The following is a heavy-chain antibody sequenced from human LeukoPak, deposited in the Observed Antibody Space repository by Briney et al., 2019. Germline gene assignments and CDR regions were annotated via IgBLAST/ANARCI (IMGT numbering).Heavy chain of an antibody. Sequence: GGSLRLSCAASEFTFSSYGMHWVRQAPGKGLEWVAFILYDGSSKHYADSVKGRFTISRDNSKNTLYLQMNSLGAEDTAVYYCAKPGNYDILTGFDYWGQGTLVTVSS. V-gene: IGHV3-30*02. CDR2: ILYDGSSK. CDR3: AKPGNYDILTGFDY. CDR1: EFTFSSYG. J-gene: IGHJ4*02. D-gene: IGHD3-9*01.